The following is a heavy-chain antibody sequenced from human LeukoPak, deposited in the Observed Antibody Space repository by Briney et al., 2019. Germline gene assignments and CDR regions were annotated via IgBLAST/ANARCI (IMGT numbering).Heavy chain of an antibody. Sequence: ASVNVSFTASGGTFSSYAISWVRQAPGQGLEWMGGIIPIFGTANYAQKFQGRVTITADESTSTAYMELSSLRSEDTAVYYCASCAYYDILTGYYKHWFDPWGQEPWSPSPQ. CDR3: ASCAYYDILTGYYKHWFDP. J-gene: IGHJ5*02. V-gene: IGHV1-69*13. D-gene: IGHD3-9*01. CDR1: GGTFSSYA. CDR2: IIPIFGTA.